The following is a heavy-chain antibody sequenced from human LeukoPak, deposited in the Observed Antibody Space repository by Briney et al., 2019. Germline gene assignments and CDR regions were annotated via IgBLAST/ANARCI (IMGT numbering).Heavy chain of an antibody. J-gene: IGHJ4*02. CDR3: ARWVHKLAHFDS. CDR1: GGSFSGYY. D-gene: IGHD1-1*01. CDR2: INHSGST. Sequence: PSETLSLTCAVYGGSFSGYYWSWIRQPPGKGLEWIGEINHSGSTNYNPSLKSRVTISVDKSKNQFSLKLSSVTAADTAVYYCARWVHKLAHFDSWGQGTQVTVSS. V-gene: IGHV4-34*01.